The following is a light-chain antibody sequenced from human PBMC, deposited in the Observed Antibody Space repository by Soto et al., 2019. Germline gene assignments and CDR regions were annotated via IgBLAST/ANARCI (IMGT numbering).Light chain of an antibody. CDR2: DAS. Sequence: DIQMTQSPSTLSASVGDRVTITCRASQTISSWLAWYQQKPGKAPTLLIYDASTLERGVPSRFSGSGSGTEFTLTINSLQADDFATYYCQQHNSFSITFGQGTRLEIK. CDR1: QTISSW. J-gene: IGKJ5*01. V-gene: IGKV1-5*01. CDR3: QQHNSFSIT.